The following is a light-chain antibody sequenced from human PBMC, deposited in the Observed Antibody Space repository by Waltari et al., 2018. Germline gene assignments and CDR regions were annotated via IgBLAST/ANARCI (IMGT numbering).Light chain of an antibody. CDR3: QQSYSSPYT. J-gene: IGKJ2*01. CDR1: QGISTY. Sequence: VIWMTQSPSLLSASPGDRVTIPCRMSQGISTYLAWYQQKPGRAPDLLIYGASILHSGVPSRFSGSGSGTDFTLTISCLQPEDSATYYCQQSYSSPYTFGQGTKLEIK. V-gene: IGKV1D-8*03. CDR2: GAS.